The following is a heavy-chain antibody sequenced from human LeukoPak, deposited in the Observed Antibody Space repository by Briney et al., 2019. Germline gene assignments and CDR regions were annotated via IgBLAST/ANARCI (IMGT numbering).Heavy chain of an antibody. CDR3: ARVEALYCSSTSCFYYYFDY. CDR2: IYYSGST. CDR1: GGSISSSSYY. J-gene: IGHJ4*02. Sequence: PSETLSLTCTVSGGSISSSSYYWGWIRQPPGKGLEWIGSIYYSGSTYYNPSLKSRVTISVDTSKNQFSLKLSSVTAADTAVYYCARVEALYCSSTSCFYYYFDYWGQGTLVTVSS. V-gene: IGHV4-39*07. D-gene: IGHD2-2*01.